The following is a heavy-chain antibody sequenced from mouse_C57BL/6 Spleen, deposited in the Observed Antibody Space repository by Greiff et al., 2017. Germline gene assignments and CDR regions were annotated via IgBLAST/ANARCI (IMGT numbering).Heavy chain of an antibody. CDR1: GFSFNTYA. J-gene: IGHJ2*01. V-gene: IGHV10-1*01. Sequence: EVKLMESGGGLVQPKGSLKLSCAASGFSFNTYAMNWVRQAPGKGLEWVARIRSKSNNYATYYADSVTDRFTVSRDDSESMLYLQMNNVKTEDTSMSYCVRHEWSFGYWGQGTTLTVAS. CDR2: IRSKSNNYAT. D-gene: IGHD1-3*01. CDR3: VRHEWSFGY.